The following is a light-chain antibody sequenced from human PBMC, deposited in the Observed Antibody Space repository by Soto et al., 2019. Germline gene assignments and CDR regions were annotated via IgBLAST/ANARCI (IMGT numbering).Light chain of an antibody. CDR1: QSVSSY. V-gene: IGKV3-11*01. Sequence: EVVFTQSAATLSLNTGERATLSCRASQSVSSYLAWYQQKPGQAPRLLIYDASNRATGIPARFSGSGSGTDFTLTISSLEPEDFAVYYCQQRSKWPQTSGQGTTVDI. CDR3: QQRSKWPQT. CDR2: DAS. J-gene: IGKJ1*01.